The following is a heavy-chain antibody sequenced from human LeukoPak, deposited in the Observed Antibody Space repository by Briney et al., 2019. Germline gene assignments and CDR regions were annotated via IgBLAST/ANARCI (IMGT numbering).Heavy chain of an antibody. J-gene: IGHJ3*02. Sequence: ASVKVSCKASGYTFTNYGISWVRQAPGQGLEWMGWSSAHNGNTDYAQKVQGRVTMTTDTSTSTAYMELRSLRSDDTAVYYCARDPGYRPDAFDIWGQGTVVTVS. D-gene: IGHD5-18*01. CDR2: SSAHNGNT. V-gene: IGHV1-18*01. CDR3: ARDPGYRPDAFDI. CDR1: GYTFTNYG.